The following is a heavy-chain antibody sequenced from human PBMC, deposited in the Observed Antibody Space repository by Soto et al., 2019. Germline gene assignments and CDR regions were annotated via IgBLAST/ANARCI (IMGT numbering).Heavy chain of an antibody. D-gene: IGHD3-9*01. CDR2: IYAGGNT. CDR1: GCSVTSNY. V-gene: IGHV3-53*01. Sequence: GGSLRLSCAASGCSVTSNYMTCVREAPGKWLECVSVIYAGGNTYYPDSVKGRFTISSDNSKNTLFLQMNNLRAEDTAVYYCARVTTFYDILTSSYALNQFVYWAQGTPVTVSX. J-gene: IGHJ4*02. CDR3: ARVTTFYDILTSSYALNQFVY.